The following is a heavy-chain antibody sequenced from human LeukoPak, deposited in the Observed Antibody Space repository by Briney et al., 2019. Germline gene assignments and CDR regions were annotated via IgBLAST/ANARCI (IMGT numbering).Heavy chain of an antibody. CDR3: AKVGTMVRGVIINYYYYYMDV. V-gene: IGHV3-30*02. D-gene: IGHD3-10*01. J-gene: IGHJ6*03. CDR1: GFTFSSYG. CDR2: MRYDGSNK. Sequence: GGSLRLSCAASGFTFSSYGMHWVRQAPGKGLEWVAFMRYDGSNKYYADSVKGRFTISRDNSKNTLYLQMNSLRAEDTAVYYCAKVGTMVRGVIINYYYYYMDVWGKGTTVTISS.